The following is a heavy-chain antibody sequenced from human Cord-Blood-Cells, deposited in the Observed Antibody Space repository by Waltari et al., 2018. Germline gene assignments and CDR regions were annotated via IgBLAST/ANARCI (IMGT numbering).Heavy chain of an antibody. D-gene: IGHD1-26*01. V-gene: IGHV4-4*07. J-gene: IGHJ5*02. CDR3: AREYSGSYYRWFDP. CDR1: GGSISSYY. CDR2: IYTSGST. Sequence: QVQLQESGPGLVKPSETLSLTCTVSGGSISSYYWSWIRQPAGKGLEWIGRIYTSGSTTYNPSHKSRVNMSVDTSKNQFSLELSSVTAADTAVYYCAREYSGSYYRWFDPWGQGTLVTVSS.